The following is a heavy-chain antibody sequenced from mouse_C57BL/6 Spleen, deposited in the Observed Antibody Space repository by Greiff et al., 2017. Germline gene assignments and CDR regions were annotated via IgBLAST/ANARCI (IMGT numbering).Heavy chain of an antibody. Sequence: QVHVKQSGAELVRPGASVTLSCKASGYTFTDYEMHWVKQTPVHGLEWIGAIDPETGGTAYNQKFKGKAILTADKSSSTAYMELRSLTSEDSAVYYCTRPLTGSYYFDYWGQGTTLTVSS. J-gene: IGHJ2*01. CDR2: IDPETGGT. V-gene: IGHV1-15*01. CDR3: TRPLTGSYYFDY. CDR1: GYTFTDYE. D-gene: IGHD1-1*01.